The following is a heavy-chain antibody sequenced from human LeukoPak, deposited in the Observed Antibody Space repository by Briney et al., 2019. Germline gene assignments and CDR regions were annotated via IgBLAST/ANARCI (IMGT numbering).Heavy chain of an antibody. CDR2: ISAYNGNT. CDR1: GYTFTSYG. J-gene: IGHJ4*02. D-gene: IGHD2-2*01. V-gene: IGHV1-18*01. Sequence: ASVKVSCKASGYTFTSYGISWVRQAPGQGLEWMGWISAYNGNTNYAQKLQGRVTMTTDTSTSTAYVELRSLRSDDTAVYYCARPQWGSPYHFDYWGQGTLVTVSS. CDR3: ARPQWGSPYHFDY.